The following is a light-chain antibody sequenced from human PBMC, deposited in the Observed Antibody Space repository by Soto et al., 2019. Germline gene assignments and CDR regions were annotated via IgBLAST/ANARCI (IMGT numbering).Light chain of an antibody. CDR2: AAS. Sequence: DIQLTQSPSFLSASVGDRVTITCRASQVIGIYLAWYQQKPGKAPNLLISAASTLQSGVPSRFSGSGSGTEFTLTITSLKPEDFATYYCQQLVSYPQFGGGTKVDIK. J-gene: IGKJ4*02. V-gene: IGKV1-9*01. CDR1: QVIGIY. CDR3: QQLVSYPQ.